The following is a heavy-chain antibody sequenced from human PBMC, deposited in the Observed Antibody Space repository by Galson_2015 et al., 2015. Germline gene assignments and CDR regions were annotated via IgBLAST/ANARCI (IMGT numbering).Heavy chain of an antibody. J-gene: IGHJ5*02. CDR1: GGTFSSYT. Sequence: SVKVSCKASGGTFSSYTISWVRQAPGQGLEWMGRIIPILGIANYAQKFQGRVTITADKSTSTAYMELSSLRSEDTAVYYCARDLGHDYSNTNWFDPWGQGTLVTVSS. CDR2: IIPILGIA. D-gene: IGHD4-11*01. CDR3: ARDLGHDYSNTNWFDP. V-gene: IGHV1-69*04.